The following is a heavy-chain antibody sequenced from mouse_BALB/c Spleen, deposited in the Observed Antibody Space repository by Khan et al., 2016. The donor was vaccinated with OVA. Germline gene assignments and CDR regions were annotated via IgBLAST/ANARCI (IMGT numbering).Heavy chain of an antibody. CDR1: GFSLTSFG. CDR3: ARLEDI. D-gene: IGHD1-3*01. J-gene: IGHJ2*01. CDR2: IWAGGST. V-gene: IGHV2-9*02. Sequence: VQLKESGPGLVAPSQSLSITCTVSGFSLTSFGVHWVRQPPGKGLEWLGVIWAGGSTNYNSAPMSSLSISKDNSKSQVFFKMNSLQTEDTSKYYGARLEDIWGQGTTLTVSS.